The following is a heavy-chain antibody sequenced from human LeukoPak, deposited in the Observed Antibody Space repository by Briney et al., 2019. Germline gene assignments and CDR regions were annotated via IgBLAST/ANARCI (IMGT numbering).Heavy chain of an antibody. CDR3: EGYYDSSGPDAFDI. CDR2: IRYDANNK. V-gene: IGHV3-30*02. J-gene: IGHJ3*02. CDR1: GFTFSNYG. Sequence: GGSLRLSCAASGFTFSNYGMHWVRQAPGKGLEWVAFIRYDANNKYYADSVKGRFTISRDNSKNTLYLQMNSLRAEDTAVYYCEGYYDSSGPDAFDIWGQGTMVTVSS. D-gene: IGHD3-22*01.